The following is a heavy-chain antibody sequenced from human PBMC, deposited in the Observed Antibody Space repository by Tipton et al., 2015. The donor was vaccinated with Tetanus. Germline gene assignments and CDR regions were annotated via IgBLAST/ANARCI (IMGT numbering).Heavy chain of an antibody. CDR3: ARSADNWFGP. Sequence: TLSLTCSLSVGSLSSGTFYCDLILQRPGKGLEWIGNIYYNGNALENPSLKGRVTLSLDKSKNQFSLRLSSVTAADTGIYYCARSADNWFGPWGQGILVIVS. J-gene: IGHJ5*02. CDR1: VGSLSSGTFY. V-gene: IGHV4-39*01. CDR2: IYYNGNA.